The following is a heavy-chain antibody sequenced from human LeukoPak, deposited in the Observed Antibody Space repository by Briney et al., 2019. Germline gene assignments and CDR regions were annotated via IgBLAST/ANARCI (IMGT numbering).Heavy chain of an antibody. D-gene: IGHD4-17*01. CDR2: MSYDGSNK. CDR1: GFTFSNYA. CDR3: ARGGVTTMTLRDLWLDY. V-gene: IGHV3-30-3*01. J-gene: IGHJ4*02. Sequence: PGGSLRLSCAVSGFTFSNYAMHWVRQAPGKGLEWEALMSYDGSNKFYADSVKGRFTISRDNSKSTLYLQMNSLKAEDTAVYYCARGGVTTMTLRDLWLDYWGQGTLVTVSS.